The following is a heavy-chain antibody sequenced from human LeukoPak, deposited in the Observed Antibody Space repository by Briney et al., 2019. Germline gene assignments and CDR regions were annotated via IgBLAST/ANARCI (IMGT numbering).Heavy chain of an antibody. J-gene: IGHJ6*03. Sequence: GGSLKLSCAASGFTFSGSAMHWVRQASGKGLEWVGRIRSKANSYATAYAASVKGRFTISRDDSKNTAYLQMNSLRAEDTAVYYCARVQRELRWPGYYYHYMDVWGKGTTVTASS. D-gene: IGHD1-26*01. CDR2: IRSKANSYAT. V-gene: IGHV3-73*01. CDR1: GFTFSGSA. CDR3: ARVQRELRWPGYYYHYMDV.